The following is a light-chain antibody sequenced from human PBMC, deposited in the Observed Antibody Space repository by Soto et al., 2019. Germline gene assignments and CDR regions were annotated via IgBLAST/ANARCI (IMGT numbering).Light chain of an antibody. CDR2: AAS. CDR1: QGISSW. V-gene: IGKV1-12*01. Sequence: IQVTLAPNSLFSSRLERLTITYRASQGISSWLAWYQQKPGKAPKLLIYAASSLQSGVPSRFSGSGSGTDFTLTISSLQPEDFATYYCQHDNSRTSTFCQGTKVEIK. J-gene: IGKJ1*01. CDR3: QHDNSRTST.